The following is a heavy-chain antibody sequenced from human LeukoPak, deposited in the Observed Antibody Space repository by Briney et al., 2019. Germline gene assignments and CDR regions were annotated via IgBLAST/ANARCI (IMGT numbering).Heavy chain of an antibody. Sequence: SVKVSCKASGGTFSSYAISWVRQAPGQGLEWMGGIIPIFGTANYAQKFQGRVTITADESTSTAYMELSSLRSEDTAVYYCARINDFWSGPTLDVWGQGTTVTVSS. D-gene: IGHD3-3*01. CDR1: GGTFSSYA. CDR2: IIPIFGTA. J-gene: IGHJ6*02. V-gene: IGHV1-69*13. CDR3: ARINDFWSGPTLDV.